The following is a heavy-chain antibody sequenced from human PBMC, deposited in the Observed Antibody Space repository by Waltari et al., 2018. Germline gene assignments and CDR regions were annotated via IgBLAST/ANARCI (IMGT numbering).Heavy chain of an antibody. V-gene: IGHV4-38-2*01. D-gene: IGHD5-12*01. J-gene: IGHJ4*02. CDR3: ARETRGGYSGYDWYFDY. CDR2: IYHSGST. Sequence: EQLQESGPGLVKPSETLSLTCAVSGYSISSGYYWGWIRQPPGKGLEWIGSIYHSGSTYYNPSLKSRVTISGDTAKDQVSLEPGSWDAADTGVDYCARETRGGYSGYDWYFDYRGQGTLVTVSS. CDR1: GYSISSGYY.